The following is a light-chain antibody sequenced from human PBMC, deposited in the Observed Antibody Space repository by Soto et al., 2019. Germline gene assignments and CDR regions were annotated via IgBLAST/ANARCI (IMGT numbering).Light chain of an antibody. J-gene: IGLJ1*01. V-gene: IGLV2-14*01. CDR3: SSYTSSSTL. CDR2: EVS. Sequence: QSVLTQPASVSGSPGQSITISCTGTSSDVGSYNYVSWYQQHPGKAPKLMIYEVSDRPSGISSRFDGSKSGNTASLTISGLQTEDEADYYCSSYTSSSTLFGTGTKVTVL. CDR1: SSDVGSYNY.